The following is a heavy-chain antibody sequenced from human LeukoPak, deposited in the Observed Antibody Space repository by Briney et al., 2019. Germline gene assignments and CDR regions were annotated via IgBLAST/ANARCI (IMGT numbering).Heavy chain of an antibody. CDR3: ARVIHAGYTPVYYFDH. CDR1: GFTFSAYW. J-gene: IGHJ4*02. D-gene: IGHD5-18*01. CDR2: IKQDGGEK. Sequence: GGSLRLSCAASGFTFSAYWMSWVRQTPGKGLEWVANIKQDGGEKYYVDSVKGRFTISRDNAKNSLYLQMNSLEAEDTAVYYCARVIHAGYTPVYYFDHWGQGTLVTVSS. V-gene: IGHV3-7*01.